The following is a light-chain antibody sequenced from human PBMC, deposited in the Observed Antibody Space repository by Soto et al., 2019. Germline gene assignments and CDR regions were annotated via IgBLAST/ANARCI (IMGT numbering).Light chain of an antibody. J-gene: IGLJ1*01. CDR1: TNDVGAYNY. Sequence: QSALTQPASVSGSPGQSITISCTGSTNDVGAYNYVSWYKHHPGQAPQLMIYEVSNRPSGVSNRFSGSKSGNTASLTISGLQADDEGDYYCSSKTSSSSPFVFGTGTKVTVL. CDR2: EVS. CDR3: SSKTSSSSPFV. V-gene: IGLV2-14*01.